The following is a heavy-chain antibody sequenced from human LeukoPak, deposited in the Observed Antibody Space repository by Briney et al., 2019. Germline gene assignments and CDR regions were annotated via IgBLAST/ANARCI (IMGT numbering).Heavy chain of an antibody. D-gene: IGHD2-8*01. Sequence: ASVKVSCKASGYTFTSYYMHWVRQAPGQGLEWMGIINPSGGSTSYAQKFQGRVTMTRDMSTSTVYMELSSLRSDDTAVYYSARGGLRVMVYRLYYMDVWGKGTTVTVSS. CDR1: GYTFTSYY. V-gene: IGHV1-46*01. J-gene: IGHJ6*03. CDR2: INPSGGST. CDR3: ARGGLRVMVYRLYYMDV.